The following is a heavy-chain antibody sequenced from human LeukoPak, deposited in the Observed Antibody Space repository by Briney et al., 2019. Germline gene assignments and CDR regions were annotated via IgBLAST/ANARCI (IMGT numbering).Heavy chain of an antibody. V-gene: IGHV5-51*01. J-gene: IGHJ3*02. Sequence: GESLKISCKGSGYSFTSYWIGWVRQMPGKGLEWMGIIYPGDSDTRYSPSFQGQVTISADKSISTAYLQWSSLKASDTAMYYCARQLDSGSYNNAFDIWGQGTMVTVSS. CDR1: GYSFTSYW. CDR3: ARQLDSGSYNNAFDI. CDR2: IYPGDSDT. D-gene: IGHD1-26*01.